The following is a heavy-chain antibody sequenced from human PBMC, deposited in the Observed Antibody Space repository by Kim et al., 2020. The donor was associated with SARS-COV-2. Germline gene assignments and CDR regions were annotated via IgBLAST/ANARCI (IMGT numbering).Heavy chain of an antibody. D-gene: IGHD3-3*01. V-gene: IGHV3-30*18. CDR3: AKEREGTYYDFWSGTSHYYGMDV. Sequence: GGSLRLSCAASGFTFSSYGMHWVRQAPGKGLEWVAVISYDGSNKYYADSVKGRFTISRDNSKNTLYLQMNSLRAEDTAVYYCAKEREGTYYDFWSGTSHYYGMDVWGQGTTVTVSS. J-gene: IGHJ6*02. CDR2: ISYDGSNK. CDR1: GFTFSSYG.